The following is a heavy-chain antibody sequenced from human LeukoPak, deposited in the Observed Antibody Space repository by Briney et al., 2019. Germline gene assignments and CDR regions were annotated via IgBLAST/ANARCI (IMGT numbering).Heavy chain of an antibody. D-gene: IGHD6-19*01. V-gene: IGHV3-15*01. Sequence: PRGSLRLSCAASGFTFDKAWMTWVRQAPGKGLEWVGRIKSKIHGGTIDYAAPVKGRFTIENTVYLQMSSLRTEDTAMYYCTTSPVPGIDYWGQGIQVTVSS. CDR1: GFTFDKAW. CDR3: TTSPVPGIDY. CDR2: IKSKIHGGTI. J-gene: IGHJ4*02.